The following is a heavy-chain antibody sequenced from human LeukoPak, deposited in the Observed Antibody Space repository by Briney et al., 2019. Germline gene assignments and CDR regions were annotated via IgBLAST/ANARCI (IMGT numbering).Heavy chain of an antibody. V-gene: IGHV3-9*01. J-gene: IGHJ4*02. CDR3: AKQTVTTSLSTFDY. CDR2: ISWNSGSI. CDR1: GFTFDDYA. D-gene: IGHD4-17*01. Sequence: GRSLRLSCAASGFTFDDYAMHWVRHAPGKGLEWVSGISWNSGSIGYADSVKGRFTIPRDNAKNSLYLQMNSLRAEDTALYYCAKQTVTTSLSTFDYWGQGTLVTVSS.